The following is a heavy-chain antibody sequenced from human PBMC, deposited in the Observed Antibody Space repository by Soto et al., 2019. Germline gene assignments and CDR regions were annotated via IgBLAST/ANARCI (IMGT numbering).Heavy chain of an antibody. Sequence: LSLTCTVSGGSIGNSYWSWIRQSPGKGLEWIGYIYYSGSSNYNPSLKSRVSISVDTSKNQFSLKLSSVTAADTAVYYCARHSSSWPIFDYWGQGTLVTVS. V-gene: IGHV4-59*08. CDR2: IYYSGSS. J-gene: IGHJ4*02. CDR3: ARHSSSWPIFDY. CDR1: GGSIGNSY. D-gene: IGHD6-13*01.